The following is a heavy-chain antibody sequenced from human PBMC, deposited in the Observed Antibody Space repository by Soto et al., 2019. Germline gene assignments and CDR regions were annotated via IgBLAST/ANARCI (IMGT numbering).Heavy chain of an antibody. CDR1: GFMFSSAW. V-gene: IGHV3-15*01. CDR2: IKSKTAGGAR. Sequence: EVQLVESGGDLVEPGGSLRLSCVTSGFMFSSAWMSWVRQAPGKGLEWVGRIKSKTAGGARDYAAPVNGRFSISRDDSKSTLYLQMNSLRAEDTALYYCVEGWNDFWGQGTLVTVSS. CDR3: VEGWNDF. J-gene: IGHJ4*02. D-gene: IGHD1-1*01.